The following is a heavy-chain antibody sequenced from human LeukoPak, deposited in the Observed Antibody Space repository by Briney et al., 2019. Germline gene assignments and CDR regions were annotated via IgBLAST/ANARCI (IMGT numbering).Heavy chain of an antibody. Sequence: SETLSLTCTVSGGSISSYYWSWIRQPAGKGLEWIGRIYTSESTNYNPSLKNRVTMSVDTSKNQFSLKLSSVTAADTAVYYCARAGWDYDSSGYLDYWGQGTLVTVSS. CDR2: IYTSEST. CDR1: GGSISSYY. D-gene: IGHD3-22*01. CDR3: ARAGWDYDSSGYLDY. J-gene: IGHJ4*02. V-gene: IGHV4-4*07.